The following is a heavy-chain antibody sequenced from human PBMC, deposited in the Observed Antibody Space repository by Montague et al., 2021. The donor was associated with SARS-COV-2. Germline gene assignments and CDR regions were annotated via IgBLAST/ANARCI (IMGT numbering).Heavy chain of an antibody. CDR3: ARGAIVVVPAALGLGYYYYYMDV. CDR1: GGSFSGYY. CDR2: INHSGST. Sequence: SETLSLTCAVYGGSFSGYYWSWIRQPPGKGLEWIGEINHSGSTNYNPSLKSRVTISVDTSKNQFSLKLSSVTAADTAVYYCARGAIVVVPAALGLGYYYYYMDVWGKGTTVTVSS. J-gene: IGHJ6*03. D-gene: IGHD2-2*01. V-gene: IGHV4-34*01.